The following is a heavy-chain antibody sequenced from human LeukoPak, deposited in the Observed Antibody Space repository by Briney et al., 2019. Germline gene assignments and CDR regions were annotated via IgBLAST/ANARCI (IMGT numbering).Heavy chain of an antibody. V-gene: IGHV4-59*01. CDR1: GGSISSYY. CDR3: ARAQGGEAAAGTPSPYYYYGMDV. CDR2: IYYSGST. J-gene: IGHJ6*02. Sequence: PSETLSLTCTVSGGSISSYYWSWIRQPPGKGLEWIGYIYYSGSTNYNPSLKSRVTISVDTSKNQFSLKLSSVTAADTAVYYCARAQGGEAAAGTPSPYYYYGMDVWGQGTTVTVSS. D-gene: IGHD6-13*01.